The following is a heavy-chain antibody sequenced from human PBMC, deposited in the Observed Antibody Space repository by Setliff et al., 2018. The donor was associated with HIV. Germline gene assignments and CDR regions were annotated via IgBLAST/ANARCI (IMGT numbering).Heavy chain of an antibody. CDR2: IYWDDDK. CDR3: AHTQELYTPMGFDY. CDR1: GFSLSTSGVC. J-gene: IGHJ4*02. D-gene: IGHD5-18*01. Sequence: SGPTLVNPTQTLTLTCTFSGFSLSTSGVCVGWIRQPPGKALEWLALIYWDDDKRYSPSLKGRLTITKDTSKNQVVLTMTNMDPVDTATYFCAHTQELYTPMGFDYWGQGTLVTVSS. V-gene: IGHV2-5*02.